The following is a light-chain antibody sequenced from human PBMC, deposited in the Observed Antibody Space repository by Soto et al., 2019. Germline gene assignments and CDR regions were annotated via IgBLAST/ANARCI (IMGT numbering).Light chain of an antibody. CDR3: QQYGNSPRT. J-gene: IGKJ1*01. CDR2: GIS. V-gene: IGKV3-20*01. CDR1: QSVSSSY. Sequence: EIVLTQSPGTLSLSPGERATLSCRASQSVSSSYLAWYQQKPGQAPRLLMYGISSRATGIPDRFSGSGSGTDFTLTISKLEPEDFAVYYCQQYGNSPRTFGQGNKV.